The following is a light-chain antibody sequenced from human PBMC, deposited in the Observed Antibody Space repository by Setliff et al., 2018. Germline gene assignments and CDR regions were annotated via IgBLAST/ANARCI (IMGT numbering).Light chain of an antibody. CDR3: TSYTNSSTYVV. Sequence: QSALTQPASVSGSPGQSITISCTGTSSDIGGYNYVSWCQQHPGKAPKLMIYDVSQRPSGVSNRFSGSKSGNTASLTISGLQAEDEADYYCTSYTNSSTYVVFGGGTKGTV. V-gene: IGLV2-14*03. J-gene: IGLJ2*01. CDR2: DVS. CDR1: SSDIGGYNY.